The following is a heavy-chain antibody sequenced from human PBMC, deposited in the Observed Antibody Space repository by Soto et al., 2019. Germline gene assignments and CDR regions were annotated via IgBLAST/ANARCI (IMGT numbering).Heavy chain of an antibody. V-gene: IGHV5-51*01. CDR3: ARQRKVAAQGYYYYGMDV. J-gene: IGHJ6*02. CDR2: IYPGGSDT. D-gene: IGHD6-25*01. Sequence: GESLKISCKGSGYSFTSYWIGWVRQMPGKGLEWMGIIYPGGSDTRYSPSFQGQVTISADKSISTAYLQWSSLKASDTAMYYCARQRKVAAQGYYYYGMDVWGQGTTVTVSS. CDR1: GYSFTSYW.